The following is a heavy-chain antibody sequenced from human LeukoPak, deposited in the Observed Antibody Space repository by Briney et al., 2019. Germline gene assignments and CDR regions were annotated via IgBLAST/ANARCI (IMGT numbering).Heavy chain of an antibody. CDR2: ISDDGSGT. CDR1: GFTFSDYA. V-gene: IGHV3-23*01. Sequence: PGGSLRLSCAVSGFTFSDYAMSWVRQAPGQGLEWVSTISDDGSGTYYADSVKGRFTISRDNSKNTLFLQINSLRAEDSAVYYCATDRERDPSVYYLVGGQGTLITVSS. CDR3: ATDRERDPSVYYLV. J-gene: IGHJ4*02. D-gene: IGHD3-22*01.